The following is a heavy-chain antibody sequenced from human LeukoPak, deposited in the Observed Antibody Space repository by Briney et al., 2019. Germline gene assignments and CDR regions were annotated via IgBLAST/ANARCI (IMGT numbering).Heavy chain of an antibody. CDR2: IYYSGST. Sequence: PSETLSLTCTVSGGSISSSSYYWGWIRQPPGKGLEWIGSIYYSGSTYYNPSLKSRVTISVDTSKNQFSLKLSSVTAADTAVYYCARRQVVVNSDAFDIWGQGTMVTVSS. CDR3: ARRQVVVNSDAFDI. D-gene: IGHD3-22*01. V-gene: IGHV4-39*01. J-gene: IGHJ3*02. CDR1: GGSISSSSYY.